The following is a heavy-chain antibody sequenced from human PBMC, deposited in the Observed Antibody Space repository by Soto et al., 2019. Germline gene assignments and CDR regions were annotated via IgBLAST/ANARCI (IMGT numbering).Heavy chain of an antibody. J-gene: IGHJ4*02. CDR2: VSKDGSVK. V-gene: IGHV3-30-3*01. CDR3: AKDRVGGTFYTPLAF. Sequence: GGSLRLSCEGSGFTFSRHALHWVRQAPGKGLEWVAVVSKDGSVKYWIESVKGRFTLSRDNSKNTLSLHLNTLKPEDTAVYHCAKDRVGGTFYTPLAFWGQGTLVTVSS. CDR1: GFTFSRHA. D-gene: IGHD1-7*01.